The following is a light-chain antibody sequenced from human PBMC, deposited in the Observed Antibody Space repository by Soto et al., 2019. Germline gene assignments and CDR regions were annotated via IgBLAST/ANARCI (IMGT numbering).Light chain of an antibody. CDR1: QSVNTNY. Sequence: EIVLTQSPGTLSLSPGERATLSCRASQSVNTNYLAWYQQKPGQGPSLLIYDASSRATGIPDRFSGSRSGTDFTLTISRLEPEDSGMYYCQLYGTSAPITFGQGTRVEIE. V-gene: IGKV3-20*01. CDR3: QLYGTSAPIT. J-gene: IGKJ5*01. CDR2: DAS.